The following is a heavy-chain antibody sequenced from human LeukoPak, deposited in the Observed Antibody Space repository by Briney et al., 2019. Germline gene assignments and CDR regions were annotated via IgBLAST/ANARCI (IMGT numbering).Heavy chain of an antibody. V-gene: IGHV3-30-3*01. Sequence: PGRSLRLSCAASGFTFSSYPMYWVRQAPGKGLEWVAVISYDGSSNYHADSVKGRFTISRDNTKNSVYLQMNSLRAEDTAVYYCARDAPAGEKPEYFFDYWGQGTLVTVSS. CDR1: GFTFSSYP. CDR3: ARDAPAGEKPEYFFDY. J-gene: IGHJ4*02. CDR2: ISYDGSSN.